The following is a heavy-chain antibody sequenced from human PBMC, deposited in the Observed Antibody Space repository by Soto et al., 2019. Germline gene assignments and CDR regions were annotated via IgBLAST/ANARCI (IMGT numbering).Heavy chain of an antibody. CDR2: ISGSGGST. V-gene: IGHV3-23*01. CDR1: GFTFSSYA. CDR3: AREVARRGYFDY. Sequence: PGGSLRLSCAASGFTFSSYAMSWVRQAPGKGLEWVSAISGSGGSTYYADSVKGRFTISRDNSKNSLYLQMNSLRAEDTAVYYCAREVARRGYFDYWGQGTMVTSPQ. J-gene: IGHJ4*02.